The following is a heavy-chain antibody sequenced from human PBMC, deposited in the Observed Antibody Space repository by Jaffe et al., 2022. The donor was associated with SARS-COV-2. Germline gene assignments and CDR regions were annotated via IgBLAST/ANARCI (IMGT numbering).Heavy chain of an antibody. J-gene: IGHJ4*02. V-gene: IGHV3-30-3*01. CDR2: ISYDGSNK. D-gene: IGHD3-3*01. CDR1: GFTFSNYA. CDR3: ARSMGWLLHNSDFDY. Sequence: QVQLVESGGGVVQPGRSLRLSCAASGFTFSNYAMHWVRQAPGKGLEWVAVISYDGSNKYYADSVKGRFTISRDKSKNTLHLQMDSLRAEDTAVFYCARSMGWLLHNSDFDYWGQGTLVTVSS.